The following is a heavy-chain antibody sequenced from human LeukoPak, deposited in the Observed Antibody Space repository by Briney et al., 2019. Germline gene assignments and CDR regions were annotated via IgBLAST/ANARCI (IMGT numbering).Heavy chain of an antibody. D-gene: IGHD2-2*01. CDR1: GYTFTSYD. J-gene: IGHJ5*02. Sequence: ASVKVSCKASGYTFTSYDINWVRHATGQGLEWMGWMNPNSGNTGYAQKFQGRVTMTRNTSISTAYMELSSLRSEDTAVYYCARLYCSSTSCYFSRYHNWFDPWGQGTLVTVSS. V-gene: IGHV1-8*01. CDR2: MNPNSGNT. CDR3: ARLYCSSTSCYFSRYHNWFDP.